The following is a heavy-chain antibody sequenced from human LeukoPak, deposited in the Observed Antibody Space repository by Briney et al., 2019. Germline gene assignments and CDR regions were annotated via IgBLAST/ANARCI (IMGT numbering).Heavy chain of an antibody. D-gene: IGHD3-22*01. CDR3: ARPYYYDSSSYYYFDY. Sequence: GASVKVSCKASGYTFTSDYMHWVRQAPGQGLEWMGIINPSGGSTSYAQKFQGRVTMTRDTSTSTVYMELSSPRSEDTAVYYCARPYYYDSSSYYYFDYWGQGTLVTVSS. CDR2: INPSGGST. CDR1: GYTFTSDY. V-gene: IGHV1-46*01. J-gene: IGHJ4*02.